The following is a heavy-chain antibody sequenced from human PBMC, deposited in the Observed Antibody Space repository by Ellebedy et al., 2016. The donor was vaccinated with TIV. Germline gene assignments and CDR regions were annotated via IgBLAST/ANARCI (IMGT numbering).Heavy chain of an antibody. J-gene: IGHJ3*01. CDR3: ARDPVGVGPAFDV. V-gene: IGHV3-23*01. Sequence: PGGSLRLSCVASGFTLSNYAMSWVRQAPGKGLEWVSGINNGGRTTSYADSVKGRFTISRDNSKDTLFLQMNSLRAEDTAIYFCARDPVGVGPAFDVWGQGTMVTVSS. D-gene: IGHD4-23*01. CDR1: GFTLSNYA. CDR2: INNGGRTT.